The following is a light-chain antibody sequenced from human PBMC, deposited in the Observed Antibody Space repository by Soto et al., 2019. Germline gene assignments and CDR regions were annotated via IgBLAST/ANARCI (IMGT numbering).Light chain of an antibody. Sequence: DIVMTQSPDSLAVSLGERATINCKSSQSVLYSSNNQNYLAWYQQKPGQPPKLLIYWASTRESGVPDRISGGGSGTDFTLTISSLQAEDVAVYYCQQYFTTPWTFGQGTKVEIK. CDR3: QQYFTTPWT. V-gene: IGKV4-1*01. J-gene: IGKJ1*01. CDR2: WAS. CDR1: QSVLYSSNNQNY.